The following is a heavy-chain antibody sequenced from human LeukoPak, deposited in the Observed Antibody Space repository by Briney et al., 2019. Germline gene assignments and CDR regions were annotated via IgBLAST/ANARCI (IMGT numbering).Heavy chain of an antibody. CDR3: ARGRYYDILTGYYKGTRGLFDY. Sequence: SETLSLTCTVSGGSISSGGYYWSWIRQPPGKGLEWIGEINHSGSTNYNPSLKSRVTISVDTSKNQFSLKLSSVTAADTAVYYCARGRYYDILTGYYKGTRGLFDYWGQGTLVTVSS. D-gene: IGHD3-9*01. CDR1: GGSISSGGYY. CDR2: INHSGST. J-gene: IGHJ4*02. V-gene: IGHV4-39*07.